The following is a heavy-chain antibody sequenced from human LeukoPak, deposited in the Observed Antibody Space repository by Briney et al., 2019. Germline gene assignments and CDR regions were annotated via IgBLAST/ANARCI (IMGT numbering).Heavy chain of an antibody. CDR2: ISGSGGST. CDR3: AKGRYCSSTSCYEAGGDY. D-gene: IGHD2-2*01. V-gene: IGHV3-23*01. J-gene: IGHJ4*02. CDR1: GFTFSSYA. Sequence: GGSLRLSCAASGFTFSSYAMSWVRQAPGKGPEWVPAISGSGGSTYYADSVKGRFTISRDNSKNTLYLQMNSLRAEDTAVYYCAKGRYCSSTSCYEAGGDYWGQGTLVTVSS.